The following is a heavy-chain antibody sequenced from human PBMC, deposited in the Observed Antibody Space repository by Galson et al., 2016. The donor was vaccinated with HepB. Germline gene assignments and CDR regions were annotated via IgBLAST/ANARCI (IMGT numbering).Heavy chain of an antibody. V-gene: IGHV1-2*02. CDR3: ARDPYGDDSPYDYGLDV. Sequence: SVKVSCKAPGYTFTGHYMHWVRQAPGQGLEWMGWLNPDSGGTNYAQKFQGRVTMTRDTSISTAYMELSRLRSDDTAVYYCARDPYGDDSPYDYGLDVWGQGTTVTVSS. CDR1: GYTFTGHY. D-gene: IGHD4-17*01. J-gene: IGHJ6*02. CDR2: LNPDSGGT.